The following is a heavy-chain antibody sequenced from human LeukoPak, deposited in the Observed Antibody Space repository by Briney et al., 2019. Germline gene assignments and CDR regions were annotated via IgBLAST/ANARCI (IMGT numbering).Heavy chain of an antibody. V-gene: IGHV3-33*01. J-gene: IGHJ5*02. CDR1: GFTFSSYG. CDR3: ARDGSHCSSTSCYINNWFDP. Sequence: GGSLRLSCAASGFTFSSYGMHWVRQAPGKGLEWVAVIWYDGSNKYYADSVKGRFTISRDNSKNTLYLQMNSLRAKDTAVYYCARDGSHCSSTSCYINNWFDPWGQGTLVTVSS. CDR2: IWYDGSNK. D-gene: IGHD2-2*02.